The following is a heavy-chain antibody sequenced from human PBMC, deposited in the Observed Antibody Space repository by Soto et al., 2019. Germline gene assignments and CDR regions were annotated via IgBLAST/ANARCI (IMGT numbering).Heavy chain of an antibody. D-gene: IGHD6-19*01. Sequence: PGGSLRLSCAASRFTFSNYGVHWVRQAPGKGLEWVAVIWYDGSNKYYADSVKGRFTISRDNSKNTLYLQMNSLRAEDTAVYYCARDDIPGRAVAIYGMDVWGQGTTVTVSS. CDR1: RFTFSNYG. J-gene: IGHJ6*02. CDR3: ARDDIPGRAVAIYGMDV. CDR2: IWYDGSNK. V-gene: IGHV3-33*01.